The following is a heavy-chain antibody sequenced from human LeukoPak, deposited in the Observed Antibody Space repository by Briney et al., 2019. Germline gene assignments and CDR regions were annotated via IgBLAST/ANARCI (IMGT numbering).Heavy chain of an antibody. D-gene: IGHD3-9*01. Sequence: SETLSLTCTVSGGSISSGDYYWSWIRQPPGKGLEWIGYIYYSGSTYYNPSLKSRVTISVDTSKNQFSLKLSSVTAADTAVYYCARGLRYFDWLLSYYFDYWGQGTLVTVSS. V-gene: IGHV4-30-4*01. CDR3: ARGLRYFDWLLSYYFDY. CDR2: IYYSGST. CDR1: GGSISSGDYY. J-gene: IGHJ4*02.